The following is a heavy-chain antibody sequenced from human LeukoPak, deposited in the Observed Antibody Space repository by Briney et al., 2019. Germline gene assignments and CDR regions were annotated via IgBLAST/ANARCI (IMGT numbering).Heavy chain of an antibody. Sequence: PGGSLRLSCAASGFTFSSYWMHWVRQAPGKGLVWVSRINSDGSSTSYADSVKGRFTISRDNSKNTLYLQMNSLRAEDTAVYYCAKGRVATIGGAFDYWGQGTLVTVSS. J-gene: IGHJ4*02. CDR1: GFTFSSYW. D-gene: IGHD5-12*01. CDR3: AKGRVATIGGAFDY. CDR2: INSDGSST. V-gene: IGHV3-74*01.